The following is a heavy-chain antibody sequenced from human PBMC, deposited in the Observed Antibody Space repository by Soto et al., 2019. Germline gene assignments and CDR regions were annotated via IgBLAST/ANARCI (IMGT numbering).Heavy chain of an antibody. D-gene: IGHD3-10*02. CDR3: AKEWCSGSYHNVYYFDF. CDR2: ISSSGGTT. Sequence: PGGSLRLSCAASGFTFSSYAMNWVRQAPGKGLEWVSTISSSGGTTYSADSVEGRFIISRDNSKSTLYLQMNILRAEDTAIYYCAKEWCSGSYHNVYYFDFWGQGTRVTVSS. CDR1: GFTFSSYA. V-gene: IGHV3-23*01. J-gene: IGHJ4*02.